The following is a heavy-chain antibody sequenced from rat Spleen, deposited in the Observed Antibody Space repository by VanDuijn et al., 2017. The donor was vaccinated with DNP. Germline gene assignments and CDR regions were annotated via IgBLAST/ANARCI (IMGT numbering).Heavy chain of an antibody. CDR3: AREQHFHFDY. CDR2: ITTSGDST. J-gene: IGHJ2*01. D-gene: IGHD1-10*01. CDR1: GFTFNKYW. V-gene: IGHV5-31*01. Sequence: EVQLVESGGDLVQPGRSLKVSCVVSGFTFNKYWMTWIRQVPGKGLEWVASITTSGDSTYSPDSVKGRFTISRDNAKNTLYLQMNSLRSEDTATYFCAREQHFHFDYWGQGVTVTVSS.